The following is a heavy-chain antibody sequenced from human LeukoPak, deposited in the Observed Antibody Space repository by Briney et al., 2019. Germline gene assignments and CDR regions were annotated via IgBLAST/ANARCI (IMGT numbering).Heavy chain of an antibody. Sequence: PSETLSLTCTVSGYSISSGYYWGWIRQPPGKGLEWIGSIYHSGSTYYNPSLKSRVTISVDTSKNQFSLKLSSVTAADTAVYYCARDLGAHGGAWYYFDYWGQGTLVTVSS. CDR3: ARDLGAHGGAWYYFDY. CDR1: GYSISSGYY. CDR2: IYHSGST. V-gene: IGHV4-38-2*02. J-gene: IGHJ4*02. D-gene: IGHD3-16*01.